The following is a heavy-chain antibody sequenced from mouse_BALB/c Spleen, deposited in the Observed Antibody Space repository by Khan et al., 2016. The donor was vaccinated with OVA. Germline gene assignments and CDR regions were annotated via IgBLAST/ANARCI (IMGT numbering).Heavy chain of an antibody. CDR1: GYIFTNYW. CDR2: IYPGTDNT. V-gene: IGHV1-76*01. D-gene: IGHD6-2*01. Sequence: QVQLKESGAELVRPGASVKLSCRTSGYIFTNYWIHWVKQRSGQGLEWIARIYPGTDNTYYNEKLKDKATLTADRSSSTAYMQLRSLKSESSAVYFCAREESLYYVVYWGQGTTLTVAS. J-gene: IGHJ2*01. CDR3: AREESLYYVVY.